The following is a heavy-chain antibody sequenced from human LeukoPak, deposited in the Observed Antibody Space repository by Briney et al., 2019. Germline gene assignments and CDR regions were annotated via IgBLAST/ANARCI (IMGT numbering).Heavy chain of an antibody. D-gene: IGHD1-1*01. CDR1: GFTFSTYA. V-gene: IGHV3-48*03. J-gene: IGHJ4*02. Sequence: PGGSLRLSCAASGFTFSTYAMTWVRQAPGKGLEWVSYISSSGSTIYYADSVKGRFTISRDNAKNSLYLQMNSLRAEDTAVYYCARDGARYNWNDGPYFDYWGQGTLVTVSS. CDR2: ISSSGSTI. CDR3: ARDGARYNWNDGPYFDY.